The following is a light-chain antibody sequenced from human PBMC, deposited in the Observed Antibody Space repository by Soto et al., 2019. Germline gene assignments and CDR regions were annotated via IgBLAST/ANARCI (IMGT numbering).Light chain of an antibody. CDR3: LQYSDWPPRYT. CDR1: QSVSRH. V-gene: IGKV3-15*01. J-gene: IGKJ2*01. CDR2: NAS. Sequence: EIVLTQSPATLSVSPGESATLSCRASQSVSRHLAWYQQKPGQAPRVLIYNASTRATGIPATFSGSGSGTEFTLTISSLQSEDFAVYYCLQYSDWPPRYTFGQGTQLEIK.